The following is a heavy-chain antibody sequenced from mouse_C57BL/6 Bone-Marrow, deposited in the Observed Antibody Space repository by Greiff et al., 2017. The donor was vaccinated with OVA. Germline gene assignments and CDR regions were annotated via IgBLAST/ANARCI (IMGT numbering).Heavy chain of an antibody. CDR3: ARGYRDGDFDY. V-gene: IGHV1-64*01. D-gene: IGHD3-3*01. CDR1: GYTFTSYW. CDR2: IPPNSGST. J-gene: IGHJ2*01. Sequence: VQLKQPGAELVKPGASVKLSCKASGYTFTSYWMHWVKQRPGQGLEWIGMIPPNSGSTNYNEKFKSKATMTVDKSSSTAYMQLSSLTSEDSAVYYCARGYRDGDFDYWGQGTTLTVSS.